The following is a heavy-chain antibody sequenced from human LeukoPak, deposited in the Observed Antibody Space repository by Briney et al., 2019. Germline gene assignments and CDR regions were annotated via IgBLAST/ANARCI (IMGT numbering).Heavy chain of an antibody. Sequence: KPSENLSLTCTVSGGSLSSYYWSLIRPPPRKELEWIGRIYTNGSTNYNPSLKSRVTMSVDTSKNQFSLKLSSVTAADTAVYYCARDILGYCSSTSCPTRWFDPWGQGTLVTVSS. CDR2: IYTNGST. D-gene: IGHD2-2*01. CDR3: ARDILGYCSSTSCPTRWFDP. CDR1: GGSLSSYY. J-gene: IGHJ5*02. V-gene: IGHV4-4*07.